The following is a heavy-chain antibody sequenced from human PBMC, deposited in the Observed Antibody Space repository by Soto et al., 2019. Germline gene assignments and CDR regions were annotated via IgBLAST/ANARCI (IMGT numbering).Heavy chain of an antibody. CDR1: GDAVSSGGYY. D-gene: IGHD1-26*01. V-gene: IGHV3-23*01. CDR3: ARERGEYSGSYGVFDY. Sequence: HPSETLSLTCTVSGDAVSSGGYYWSWVRQAPGKGLEYVSAISSSGASTYYAASVKGRFTISRDNSKNTLYLQMNNLRAEDTAIYYCARERGEYSGSYGVFDYWDRGTLVTVSS. CDR2: ISSSGAST. J-gene: IGHJ4*02.